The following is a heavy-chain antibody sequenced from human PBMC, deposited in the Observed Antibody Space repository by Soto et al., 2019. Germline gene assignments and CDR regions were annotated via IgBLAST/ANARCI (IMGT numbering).Heavy chain of an antibody. V-gene: IGHV1-69*06. D-gene: IGHD2-21*02. J-gene: IGHJ6*04. Sequence: SVKVSCKASGGTFSSYAISWVRQAPGQGLEWMGGIIPIFGTANYAQKFQGRVTITADKSTSTAYMELSSLRSEDTAVYYCARDPYCCGYCVPDGMYVWGEGTTVTVSS. CDR1: GGTFSSYA. CDR2: IIPIFGTA. CDR3: ARDPYCCGYCVPDGMYV.